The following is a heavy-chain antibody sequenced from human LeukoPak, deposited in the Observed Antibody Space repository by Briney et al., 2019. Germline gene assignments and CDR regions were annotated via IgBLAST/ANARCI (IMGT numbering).Heavy chain of an antibody. CDR2: ISGSGGST. D-gene: IGHD3-16*01. CDR1: GFTFSNAW. CDR3: AKAGIYDFVWGSYLVD. V-gene: IGHV3-23*01. J-gene: IGHJ4*02. Sequence: GGSLRLSCATSGFTFSNAWMTWVRQAQGKGLEWVSTISGSGGSTYYADSVKGRFTISRDNSKNTLYLQMNSLRAEDTAVYYCAKAGIYDFVWGSYLVDWGQGTLVTVSS.